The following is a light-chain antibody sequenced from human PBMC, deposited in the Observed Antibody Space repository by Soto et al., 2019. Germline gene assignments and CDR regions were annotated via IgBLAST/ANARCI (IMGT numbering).Light chain of an antibody. Sequence: DVEMPQSPSTLSASVGDRVTITCRASQSVRSWLAWYQQKPGKAPELLIYDASSLQSGVPPRFSGSGSGTDFTLTISSLQPEDFATYYCEQAGSFPITFGQGTRLEIK. CDR1: QSVRSW. J-gene: IGKJ5*01. CDR2: DAS. V-gene: IGKV1-12*01. CDR3: EQAGSFPIT.